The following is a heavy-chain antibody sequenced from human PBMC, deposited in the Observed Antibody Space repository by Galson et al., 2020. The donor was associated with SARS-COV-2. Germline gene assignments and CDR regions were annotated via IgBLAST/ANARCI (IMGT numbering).Heavy chain of an antibody. D-gene: IGHD6-19*01. CDR3: ARGRYSSGWYGRRWYFDY. CDR2: INHSGST. CDR1: GGSFSGYY. Sequence: SETLSLTCAVYGGSFSGYYWSWIRQPPGKGLEWTGEINHSGSTNYNPSLKSRVTISVDTSKNQFSLKLSSVTAADTAVYYCARGRYSSGWYGRRWYFDYWGQGTLVTVSS. J-gene: IGHJ4*02. V-gene: IGHV4-34*01.